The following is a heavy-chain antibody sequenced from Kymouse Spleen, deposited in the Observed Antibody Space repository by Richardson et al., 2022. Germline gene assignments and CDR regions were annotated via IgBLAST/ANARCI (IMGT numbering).Heavy chain of an antibody. CDR3: ARKQLVRTNYYGMDV. D-gene: IGHD6-6*01. J-gene: IGHJ6*02. V-gene: IGHV4-34*01. CDR2: INHSGST. CDR1: GGSFSGYY. Sequence: QVQLQQWGAGLLKPSETLSLTCAVYGGSFSGYYWSWIRQPPGKGLEWIGEINHSGSTNYNPSLKSRVTISVDTSKNQFSLKLSSVTAADTAVYYCARKQLVRTNYYGMDVWGQGTTVTVSS.